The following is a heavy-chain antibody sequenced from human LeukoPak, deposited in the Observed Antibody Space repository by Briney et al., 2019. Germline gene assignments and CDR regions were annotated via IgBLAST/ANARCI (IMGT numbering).Heavy chain of an antibody. D-gene: IGHD4/OR15-4a*01. CDR1: GFTFNNYW. CDR2: INQNGSVR. V-gene: IGHV3-7*01. J-gene: IGHJ4*02. CDR3: ARDQGAPGDY. Sequence: GGPLRLSCAASGFTFNNYWMTWVRQVPGKGLEGVANINQNGSVRFYVDSVKGRFTISRDNAKNSLYLQMNSLTAEDTALYYCARDQGAPGDYWGQGTLVTVSS.